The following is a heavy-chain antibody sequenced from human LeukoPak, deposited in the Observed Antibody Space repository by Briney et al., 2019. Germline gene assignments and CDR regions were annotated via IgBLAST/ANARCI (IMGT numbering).Heavy chain of an antibody. CDR3: ARDTAYCGGDCYGIDY. D-gene: IGHD2-21*02. CDR1: GGSISSSSYY. J-gene: IGHJ4*02. V-gene: IGHV4-61*05. Sequence: SETLSLTCTVSGGSISSSSYYWGWIRQPPGKGLEWIGYIYYSGSTNYNPSLKSRVTISVDTSKNQFSLKLSSVTAADTAVYYCARDTAYCGGDCYGIDYWGQGTLVTVSS. CDR2: IYYSGST.